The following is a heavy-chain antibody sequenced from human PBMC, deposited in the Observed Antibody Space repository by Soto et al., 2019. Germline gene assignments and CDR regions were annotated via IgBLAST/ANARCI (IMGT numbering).Heavy chain of an antibody. J-gene: IGHJ3*02. V-gene: IGHV4-30-4*01. CDR3: SREALEDDAFNI. CDR2: IYYTGNT. CDR1: GGSISSDDYY. Sequence: QVQLQESGPGRVKPSQTLSLTCTVSGGSISSDDYYWTWIRQPPGKGLEWIGYIYYTGNTFYNPSLKSRLTISIDTSTNQFSLKLTSVTAADTAVYYCSREALEDDAFNIWGQGTMVTVSS. D-gene: IGHD3-16*02.